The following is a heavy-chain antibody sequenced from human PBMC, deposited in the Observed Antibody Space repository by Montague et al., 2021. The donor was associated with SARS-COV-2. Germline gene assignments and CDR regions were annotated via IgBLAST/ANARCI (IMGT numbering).Heavy chain of an antibody. CDR1: GGSISSGSYY. CDR3: ARVHIVVVTAMRYFDL. D-gene: IGHD2-21*02. CDR2: IYYSGSP. J-gene: IGHJ2*01. V-gene: IGHV4-39*07. Sequence: SETLSLTCTVSGGSISSGSYYWGWIRQPPGKGLEWIGSIYYSGSPYYNPSLESRVTISVDTSKNQFSLKLSSVTAADTAVYYCARVHIVVVTAMRYFDLWGRGTLVTVSS.